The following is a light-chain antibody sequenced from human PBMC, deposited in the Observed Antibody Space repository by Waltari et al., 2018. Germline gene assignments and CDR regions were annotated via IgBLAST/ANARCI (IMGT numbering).Light chain of an antibody. CDR3: QQSDGIPFT. CDR2: KTS. Sequence: DIKLTQSPSSLSASVGDTVTTTCLASQCVGRFLNWYQQRPGAAPNLLIYKTSDLQSGFPSRFTGSGSGTDFTLTIDSLQPEDFATYYCQQSDGIPFTFGPGT. CDR1: QCVGRF. V-gene: IGKV1-39*01. J-gene: IGKJ2*01.